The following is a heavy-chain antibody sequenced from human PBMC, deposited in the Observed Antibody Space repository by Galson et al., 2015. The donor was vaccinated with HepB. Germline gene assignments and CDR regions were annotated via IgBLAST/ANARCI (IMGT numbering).Heavy chain of an antibody. CDR1: GDSVSSNSAA. Sequence: CAISGDSVSSNSAARNWIRQSPSRGLEWLGRTYYRSKWYNDYAVSVKSRITINPDTSKNQFSLQLNSVTPEDTAVYYCARVPSSSWYPSGMDVWGQGTTVTVSS. CDR3: ARVPSSSWYPSGMDV. D-gene: IGHD6-13*01. CDR2: TYYRSKWYN. V-gene: IGHV6-1*01. J-gene: IGHJ6*02.